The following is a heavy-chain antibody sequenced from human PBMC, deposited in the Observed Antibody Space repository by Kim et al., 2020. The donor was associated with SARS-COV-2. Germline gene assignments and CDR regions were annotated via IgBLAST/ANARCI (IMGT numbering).Heavy chain of an antibody. V-gene: IGHV3-23*01. J-gene: IGHJ4*02. D-gene: IGHD6-19*01. CDR3: AKDGLAVAGLGGV. Sequence: YTDSVRGRFTISRDNSKNTLNLQMNSLRVEDTAVYYCAKDGLAVAGLGGVWGQGTLVTVSA.